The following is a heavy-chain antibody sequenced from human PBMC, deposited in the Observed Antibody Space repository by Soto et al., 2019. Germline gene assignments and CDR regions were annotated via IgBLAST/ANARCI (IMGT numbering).Heavy chain of an antibody. V-gene: IGHV3-33*01. J-gene: IGHJ4*02. D-gene: IGHD1-26*01. Sequence: QVQLVESGGGVVQPGRSLRLSCAASGFTFSGYGMHWVRQAPGKGLEWVAITRHDGSNTYYADSVRGRFTISRDKSKKTLYMQMDSVRAADTAVYYCSRDGVGVTTVFGYFDYWGQGTLVTVSS. CDR1: GFTFSGYG. CDR2: TRHDGSNT. CDR3: SRDGVGVTTVFGYFDY.